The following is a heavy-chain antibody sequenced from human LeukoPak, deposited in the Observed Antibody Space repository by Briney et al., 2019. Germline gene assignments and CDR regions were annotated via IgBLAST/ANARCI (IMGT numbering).Heavy chain of an antibody. CDR3: AKSSCRAYGDDAFDV. CDR2: ISYDGSNK. Sequence: GGSLRLSCAASGFTLSSYGMHWVRPAPGKGLEWVAVISYDGSNKYYADSVKSRFTISRDNSKNTLYLQMSSLRAEDTAVYYCAKSSCRAYGDDAFDVWGQGTMVTVSS. J-gene: IGHJ3*01. D-gene: IGHD3-10*01. V-gene: IGHV3-30*18. CDR1: GFTLSSYG.